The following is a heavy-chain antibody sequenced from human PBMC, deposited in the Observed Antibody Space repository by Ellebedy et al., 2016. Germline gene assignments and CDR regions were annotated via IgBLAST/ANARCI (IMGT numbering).Heavy chain of an antibody. Sequence: ASVKVSXKASRYTFTGYYMHWVRQAPGQGLEWMGWINPNSGGTNYAQKFQGRVTMTRDTSISTAYMELSRLRSDDTAVYYCARQVVMGPYNWFNPWGQGTLVTVSS. CDR1: RYTFTGYY. CDR3: ARQVVMGPYNWFNP. CDR2: INPNSGGT. V-gene: IGHV1-2*02. J-gene: IGHJ5*02. D-gene: IGHD2-21*01.